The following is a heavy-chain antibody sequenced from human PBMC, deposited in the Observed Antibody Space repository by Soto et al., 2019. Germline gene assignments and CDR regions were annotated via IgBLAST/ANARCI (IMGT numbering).Heavy chain of an antibody. V-gene: IGHV5-10-1*01. D-gene: IGHD1-26*01. CDR2: IDPSDSYT. CDR1: GYSFTSYW. Sequence: GESLKISCKGSGYSFTSYWISWVRQMPGKGLEWMGRIDPSDSYTNYSPSFQGHVTISADKSISTAYLQWSSLKASDTAMYYCARGVGATTNYYDGMDVWGQGTTVTVSS. CDR3: ARGVGATTNYYDGMDV. J-gene: IGHJ6*02.